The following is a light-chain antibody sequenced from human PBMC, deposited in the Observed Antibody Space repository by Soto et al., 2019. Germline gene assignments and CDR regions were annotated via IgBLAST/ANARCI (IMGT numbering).Light chain of an antibody. Sequence: QSFLTQPASVSGSPGQSITISCTGTSSDVGGYDLVSWFQLHPAKAPRLMIYEVTKRPSGVSDRFSGSKSGNTASLTISGLQSEDEGNYYCSSYAGTFRLVVFGGGTKLTVL. CDR2: EVT. V-gene: IGLV2-23*02. CDR1: SSDVGGYDL. J-gene: IGLJ2*01. CDR3: SSYAGTFRLVV.